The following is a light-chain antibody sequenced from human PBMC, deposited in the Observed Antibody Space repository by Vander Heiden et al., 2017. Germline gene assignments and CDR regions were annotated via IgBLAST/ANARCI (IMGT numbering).Light chain of an antibody. CDR3: QQYNNWPPGIT. J-gene: IGKJ5*01. CDR2: GAS. V-gene: IGKV3-15*01. Sequence: EIVMTQSPATPSVSPGQRATLSCSARQGVSSNLAWYLHTPGQAPRLLIYGASTRATGIPARFSGSGSGTEFTLTISSLQSEDFAVYYCQQYNNWPPGITFGQGTRLEIK. CDR1: QGVSSN.